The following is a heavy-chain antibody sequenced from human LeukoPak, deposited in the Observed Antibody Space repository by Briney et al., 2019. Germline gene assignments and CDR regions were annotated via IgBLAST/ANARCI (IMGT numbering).Heavy chain of an antibody. CDR3: ARRRSYYGDPMDY. D-gene: IGHD1-26*01. J-gene: IGHJ4*02. V-gene: IGHV3-64*01. CDR2: ISSNGGST. CDR1: GFTFSTYA. Sequence: GGSLRLSCAASGFTFSTYAMHWVRQAPGKGLEYVSAISSNGGSTYYANSVKGRFTISRDNSKNTLYLHMGSLRAEDMAVYYCARRRSYYGDPMDYWGQGTLVTVSS.